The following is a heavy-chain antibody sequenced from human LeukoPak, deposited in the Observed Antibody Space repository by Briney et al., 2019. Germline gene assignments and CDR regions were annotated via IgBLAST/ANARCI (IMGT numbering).Heavy chain of an antibody. CDR1: GFTFSSYG. Sequence: GRSLRLSCAPSGFTFSSYGMHWVRQAPGKGLEWLAVIWDDGSNKYYADSVKGRFTISRDNFENTLYLQMDSLRAEDTAVYYCARDGNFGYDAFDIWGQGTMVTVSS. CDR2: IWDDGSNK. V-gene: IGHV3-33*01. CDR3: ARDGNFGYDAFDI. J-gene: IGHJ3*02. D-gene: IGHD3-10*01.